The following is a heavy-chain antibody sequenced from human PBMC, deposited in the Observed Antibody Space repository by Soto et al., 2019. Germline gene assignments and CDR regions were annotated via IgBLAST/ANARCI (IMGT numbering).Heavy chain of an antibody. Sequence: ASVKVSCKASGYTFTSYDINWVRQATGQGLEWMGWMNPNSGNTGYAQKFQGRVTMTRNTSISTAYMELSSLRSEDTAVYYCARGLGRDGETDYWGQGTLVTVSS. D-gene: IGHD3-3*01. CDR2: MNPNSGNT. J-gene: IGHJ4*02. CDR1: GYTFTSYD. V-gene: IGHV1-8*01. CDR3: ARGLGRDGETDY.